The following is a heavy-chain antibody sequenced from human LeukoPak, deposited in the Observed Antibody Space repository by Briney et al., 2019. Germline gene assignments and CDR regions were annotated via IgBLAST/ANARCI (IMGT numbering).Heavy chain of an antibody. CDR2: IFHTGIT. CDR1: GASMYAAY. Sequence: PSETLSLTCSVSGASMYAAYWVWPPQPPGKGLEYIGYIFHTGITKSSPSLTGRATLSLDTSKNQFSLTLTSVTAADTAIYYCARFARVPDSWGQGILVTVSS. J-gene: IGHJ4*02. CDR3: ARFARVPDS. D-gene: IGHD2-21*01. V-gene: IGHV4-59*01.